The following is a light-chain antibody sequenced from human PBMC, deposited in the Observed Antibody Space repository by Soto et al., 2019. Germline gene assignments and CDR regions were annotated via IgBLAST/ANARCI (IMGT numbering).Light chain of an antibody. V-gene: IGKV3-20*01. J-gene: IGKJ1*01. CDR1: QTVNRNY. CDR3: QQYIASPRT. Sequence: EIVLTQSPGTLALSLGDGATLSCRASQTVNRNYLAWYLQKPGQPPRLLVYGVSNRAPGVPDRFSGGGSGTDFTLTIARLEPDDFGTYYCQQYIASPRTFGQGTKVEVK. CDR2: GVS.